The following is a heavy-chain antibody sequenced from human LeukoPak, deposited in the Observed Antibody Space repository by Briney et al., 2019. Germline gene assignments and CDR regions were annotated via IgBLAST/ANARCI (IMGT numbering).Heavy chain of an antibody. CDR1: GYTLTGYY. Sequence: ASVKVSCKASGYTLTGYYMHWVRQAPGQGLEWMGWMNPNSGNTGYAQKFQGRVTMTRNTSISTAYMELSSLRSEDTAVYYCARGLYGDYGIYYFDYWGQGTLVTVSS. J-gene: IGHJ4*02. CDR3: ARGLYGDYGIYYFDY. V-gene: IGHV1-8*02. D-gene: IGHD4-17*01. CDR2: MNPNSGNT.